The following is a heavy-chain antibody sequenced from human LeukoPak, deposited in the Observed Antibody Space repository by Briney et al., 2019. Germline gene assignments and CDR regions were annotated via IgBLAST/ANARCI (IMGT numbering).Heavy chain of an antibody. Sequence: KTLETLSLTCTVSGDSISGSYWTWVRQPPGQGLEWIGQIHYSGRADYNPSLKRRITISVDTSKNQMSLTLTSVTAADTAIYYCVKFGVDYDMGVWGQGTTVTVSS. CDR2: IHYSGRA. CDR3: VKFGVDYDMGV. D-gene: IGHD3-16*01. J-gene: IGHJ6*02. CDR1: GDSISGSY. V-gene: IGHV4-59*01.